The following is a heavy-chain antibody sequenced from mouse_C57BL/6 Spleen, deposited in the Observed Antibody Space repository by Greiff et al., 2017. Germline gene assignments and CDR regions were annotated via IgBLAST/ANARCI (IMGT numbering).Heavy chain of an antibody. CDR1: GYAFSSYW. CDR3: ASSWEGYFDV. D-gene: IGHD4-1*01. Sequence: QVQLKHSGAELVKPGASVKISCKASGYAFSSYWMNWVKQRPGKGLEWIGQIYPGDGDTNYNGKFQGKATLTADKSSSTAYMQLSSLTSEDSAVYFCASSWEGYFDVWGTGTTVTVSS. CDR2: IYPGDGDT. J-gene: IGHJ1*03. V-gene: IGHV1-80*01.